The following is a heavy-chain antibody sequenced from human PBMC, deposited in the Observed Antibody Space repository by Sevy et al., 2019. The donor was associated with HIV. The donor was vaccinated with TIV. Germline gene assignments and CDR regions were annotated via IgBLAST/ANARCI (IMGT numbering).Heavy chain of an antibody. CDR1: GGSISSGDYY. CDR2: IYYSGST. V-gene: IGHV4-30-4*01. J-gene: IGHJ5*02. Sequence: SETLSLTCTVSGGSISSGDYYWSWIRQPPGKGLEWIGYIYYSGSTYYNPSLKSRVTISVDTSKNQFSLKLSSVTAADTAVYYCARWAYYYGSGSYQGGNWFDPWGQGTLVTVSS. D-gene: IGHD3-10*01. CDR3: ARWAYYYGSGSYQGGNWFDP.